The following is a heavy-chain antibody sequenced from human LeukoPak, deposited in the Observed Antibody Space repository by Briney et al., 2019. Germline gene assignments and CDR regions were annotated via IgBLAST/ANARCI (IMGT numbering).Heavy chain of an antibody. CDR1: GGSISSYY. V-gene: IGHV4-59*01. CDR2: IYYSGST. Sequence: PSETLSLTCTVSGGSISSYYWSWIRQPPGKGLEWIGYIYYSGSTNYNPSLKSRVTISVDTSKNQFSLKLSSVTAADTAVYYCARVGRDGHNFSLWGQGTLVTVSS. CDR3: ARVGRDGHNFSL. D-gene: IGHD5-24*01. J-gene: IGHJ4*02.